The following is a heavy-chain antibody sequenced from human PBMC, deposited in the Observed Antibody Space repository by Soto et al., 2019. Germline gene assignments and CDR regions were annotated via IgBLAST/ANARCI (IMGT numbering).Heavy chain of an antibody. J-gene: IGHJ6*02. D-gene: IGHD5-12*01. CDR2: IWYDGSNK. Sequence: QVQLVESGGGVVQPGRSLRLSCAASGFTFSSYGMHWVRQAPGKGLEWVAVIWYDGSNKYYADSVKGRFTISRDNSKNTLYLQMNSLRAEDTAVYYCARIVATARYYYYGMDVWGQGTTVTVSS. V-gene: IGHV3-33*01. CDR3: ARIVATARYYYYGMDV. CDR1: GFTFSSYG.